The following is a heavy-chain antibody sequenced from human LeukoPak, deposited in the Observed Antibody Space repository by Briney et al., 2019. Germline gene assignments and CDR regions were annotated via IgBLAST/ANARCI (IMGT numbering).Heavy chain of an antibody. CDR2: INHSGST. Sequence: SETLSLTCAVYGGSFSGYYWSWIRQPPGKGLEWIGEINHSGSTNYNPSLKSRVTISVDTSKNQFSLKLSSVTAADTAVYYCAREGYSSSWYEYYYYMDVWGKGTTVTVSS. CDR1: GGSFSGYY. CDR3: AREGYSSSWYEYYYYMDV. D-gene: IGHD6-13*01. V-gene: IGHV4-34*01. J-gene: IGHJ6*03.